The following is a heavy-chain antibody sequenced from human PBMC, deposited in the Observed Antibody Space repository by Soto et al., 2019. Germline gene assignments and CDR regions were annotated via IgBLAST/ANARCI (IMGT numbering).Heavy chain of an antibody. D-gene: IGHD6-19*01. CDR1: GFSLTSPAVG. CDR3: AHGSGWLSDY. V-gene: IGHV2-5*02. Sequence: QITLKESGPTLVKPTQTLTLTCTFSGFSLTSPAVGVNWIRQPPGKALEWLALIYWDDGKQYSPSLKSRLTITKDTSKNQVVLTMTNMDPVDTATYYCAHGSGWLSDYWRQGTLVTVSS. CDR2: IYWDDGK. J-gene: IGHJ4*02.